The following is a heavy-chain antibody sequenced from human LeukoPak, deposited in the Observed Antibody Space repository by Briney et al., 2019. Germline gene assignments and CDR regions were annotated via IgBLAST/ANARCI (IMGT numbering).Heavy chain of an antibody. CDR1: GGSVSSGSYY. V-gene: IGHV4-61*01. CDR3: VSDLVATIDHYYYGMDV. J-gene: IGHJ6*02. CDR2: IYNSVRT. D-gene: IGHD5-12*01. Sequence: SETLSLTCIVSGGSVSSGSYYWSWIRQPPGKGLEWIGYIYNSVRTNYNPSLKSRVTISVDTSKNQLSLKLSSVTAADTAVYFCVSDLVATIDHYYYGMDVWGQGTTVTVSS.